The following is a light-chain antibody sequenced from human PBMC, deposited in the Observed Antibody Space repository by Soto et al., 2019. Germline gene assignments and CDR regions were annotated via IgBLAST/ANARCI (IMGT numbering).Light chain of an antibody. V-gene: IGLV1-40*01. CDR3: QSLDKILYVYV. CDR2: DNT. J-gene: IGLJ1*01. Sequence: QSVLTQPPSVSGAPGQRVTISCTGSSSNIGPDSDVHWYQHLPGAAPKLLIYDNTNRPSGVPDRFSGSKSGTSASLAITGLQAEDFVDYYCQSLDKILYVYVFGTGNIVTDL. CDR1: SSNIGPDSD.